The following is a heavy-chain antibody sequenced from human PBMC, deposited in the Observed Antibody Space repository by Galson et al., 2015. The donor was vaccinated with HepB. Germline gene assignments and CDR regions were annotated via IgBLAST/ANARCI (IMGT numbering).Heavy chain of an antibody. CDR1: GFTFSNYA. D-gene: IGHD3-16*01. J-gene: IGHJ4*02. CDR3: AREKGWPKGRLDY. V-gene: IGHV3-30*04. Sequence: SLRLSCAASGFTFSNYAMNWVRQAPGKGLQWVAIISYDGRNKFYADSVKGRFTISRDNSEIRLFLEMNSLRDEDSALYYCAREKGWPKGRLDYWGQGTLVTVSS. CDR2: ISYDGRNK.